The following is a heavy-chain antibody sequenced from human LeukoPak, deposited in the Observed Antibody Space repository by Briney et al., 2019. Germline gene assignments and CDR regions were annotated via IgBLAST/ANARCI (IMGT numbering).Heavy chain of an antibody. D-gene: IGHD2-2*01. Sequence: PSETLTLTCTVSGGSISSGSYYWSWIRQPAGKGLEWIGRIYTSGSTNYNPSLKSRVTISVDTSKNQFSLKLSSETAADTAVYYCAGVRSVPAALYYYCMDVWGKGTTVTVSS. J-gene: IGHJ6*03. CDR3: AGVRSVPAALYYYCMDV. CDR1: GGSISSGSYY. V-gene: IGHV4-61*02. CDR2: IYTSGST.